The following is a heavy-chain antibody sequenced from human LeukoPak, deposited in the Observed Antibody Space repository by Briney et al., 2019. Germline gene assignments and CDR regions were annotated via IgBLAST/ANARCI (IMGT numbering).Heavy chain of an antibody. CDR3: ARDRGYCSSTSCYNNWFDP. Sequence: GASVKVSCKASGYTFTGYYMHWVRQAPGQGLEWMGRINPNSGGTNYAQKFQGRVTMTRDTSISTAYMELSRLRSDDTAVYYCARDRGYCSSTSCYNNWFDPWGQGTLVTVSS. V-gene: IGHV1-2*06. D-gene: IGHD2-2*01. J-gene: IGHJ5*02. CDR2: INPNSGGT. CDR1: GYTFTGYY.